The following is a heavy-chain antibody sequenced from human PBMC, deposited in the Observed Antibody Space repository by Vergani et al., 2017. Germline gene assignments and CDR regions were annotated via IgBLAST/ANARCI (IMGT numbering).Heavy chain of an antibody. CDR1: GGTFSSYA. CDR2: IIPIFGTA. D-gene: IGHD3-22*01. V-gene: IGHV1-69*13. CDR3: ARDQFNYYDSSGYRYFDY. J-gene: IGHJ4*02. Sequence: QVQLVQSGAEVKKPGSSVKVSCKASGGTFSSYAISWVRQAPGQGLERMGRIIPIFGTANYAQKFQGRVTITADESTSTAYMELSSLRSEDTAVYYCARDQFNYYDSSGYRYFDYWGQGTLVTVSS.